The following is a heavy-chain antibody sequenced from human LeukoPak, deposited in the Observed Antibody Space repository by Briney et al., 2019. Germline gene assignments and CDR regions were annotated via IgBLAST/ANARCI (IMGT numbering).Heavy chain of an antibody. CDR2: ISAHNYNT. CDR3: ARVADYGSGSHLFDY. V-gene: IGHV1-18*01. CDR1: GYTFLNYH. D-gene: IGHD3-10*01. Sequence: AAVQDSCKASGYTFLNYHFTWVRQAPAQGLAWMGWISAHNYNTKYAQRFQGRGTMTANTSTTTAYMELRSLRSDDTAVYYCARVADYGSGSHLFDYWGQGTLVAVSS. J-gene: IGHJ4*02.